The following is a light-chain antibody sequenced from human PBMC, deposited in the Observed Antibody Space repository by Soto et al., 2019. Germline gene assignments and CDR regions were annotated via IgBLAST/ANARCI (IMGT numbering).Light chain of an antibody. Sequence: QSVLTQPASVSGSPGQSISISCTGTNSDVGGYNYVSWYRQHPGKAPKLMIYDVTSRPSGVSNRFSGSKSGNTASLTISGLQAEDEADYYCSSYTSNNTLVFGGGTKVTVL. J-gene: IGLJ2*01. CDR1: NSDVGGYNY. CDR3: SSYTSNNTLV. CDR2: DVT. V-gene: IGLV2-14*01.